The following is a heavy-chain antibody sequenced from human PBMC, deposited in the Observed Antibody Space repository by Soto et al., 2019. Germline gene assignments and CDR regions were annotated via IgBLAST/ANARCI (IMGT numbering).Heavy chain of an antibody. J-gene: IGHJ4*02. D-gene: IGHD2-15*01. CDR1: GYTLTELS. Sequence: ASVKVSCKVSGYTLTELSMHWVRQAPGKGLEWMGGFDPEDGETIYAQKFQGRVTMTEDTSTDTAYMELSSLSSEDTAVYYCATDYKGQGYCSGGSCYSFVFDYWGQGTLVTVSS. CDR2: FDPEDGET. V-gene: IGHV1-24*01. CDR3: ATDYKGQGYCSGGSCYSFVFDY.